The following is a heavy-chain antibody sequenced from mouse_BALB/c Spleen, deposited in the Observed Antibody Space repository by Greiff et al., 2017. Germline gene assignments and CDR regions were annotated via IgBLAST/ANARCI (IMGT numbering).Heavy chain of an antibody. CDR3: AREGGLLGSPFAY. V-gene: IGHV5-6-5*01. CDR2: ISSGGST. D-gene: IGHD3-1*01. J-gene: IGHJ3*01. Sequence: EVQGVESGGGLVKPGGSLKLSCAASGFTFSSYAMSWVRQTPEKRLEWVASISSGGSTYYPDSVKGRFTISRDNARNILYLQMSSLRSEDTAMYYCAREGGLLGSPFAYWGQGTLVTVSA. CDR1: GFTFSSYA.